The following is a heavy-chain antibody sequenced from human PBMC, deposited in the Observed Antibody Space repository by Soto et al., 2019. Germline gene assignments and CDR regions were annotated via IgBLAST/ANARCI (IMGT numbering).Heavy chain of an antibody. CDR1: GGSISSSSYY. Sequence: SETLSLTCTVSGGSISSSSYYWGWIRQPPGKGLEWIGSIYYSGSTYYNPSLKSRVTISVDTSKNQFSLKLSSVTAADTAVYYCARQIMITFGGVIVPNWFDPWGQGTLVTVSS. CDR3: ARQIMITFGGVIVPNWFDP. J-gene: IGHJ5*02. D-gene: IGHD3-16*02. V-gene: IGHV4-39*01. CDR2: IYYSGST.